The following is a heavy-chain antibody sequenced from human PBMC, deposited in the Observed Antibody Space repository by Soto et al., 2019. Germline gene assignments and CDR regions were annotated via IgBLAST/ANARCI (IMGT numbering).Heavy chain of an antibody. CDR1: GYTFTSYG. CDR3: ARDTGNYFDS. Sequence: ASVKGSCTASGYTFTSYGISWVRQAPGQGLEWMGWISAYNGNTNYAQKLQGRVTMTTDTSTSTAYMEVKSLRSDDTAVYYCARDTGNYFDSWGQGTLVTVSS. J-gene: IGHJ4*02. V-gene: IGHV1-18*01. CDR2: ISAYNGNT.